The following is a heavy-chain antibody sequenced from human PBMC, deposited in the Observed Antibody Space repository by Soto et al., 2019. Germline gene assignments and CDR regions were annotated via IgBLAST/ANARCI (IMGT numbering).Heavy chain of an antibody. J-gene: IGHJ4*02. CDR2: IYYSRST. D-gene: IGHD3-10*01. CDR1: GGSISSYY. V-gene: IGHV4-59*08. Sequence: SETLSLTCTVSGGSISSYYWSWIRQPPGKGLEWIGYIYYSRSTNYNPSLKSRVTISVDTSKNPFSLKLNSMTAADTAVYYCARHNYGSGSTYFDYWGQGTLVTVSS. CDR3: ARHNYGSGSTYFDY.